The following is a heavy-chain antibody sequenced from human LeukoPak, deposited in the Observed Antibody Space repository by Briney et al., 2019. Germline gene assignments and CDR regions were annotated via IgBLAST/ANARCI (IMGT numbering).Heavy chain of an antibody. J-gene: IGHJ4*02. CDR1: GFTFSSYW. CDR3: AKDQPEAYFDY. V-gene: IGHV3-30*02. CDR2: IRSDGSIE. D-gene: IGHD1-14*01. Sequence: GGSLRLSCAASGFTFSSYWMSWVRQAPGKGLEWVAFIRSDGSIEYYADSVKGRFTISRDNAKNTLYLQMNSLRAEDAALYYCAKDQPEAYFDYWGQGTLVTVSS.